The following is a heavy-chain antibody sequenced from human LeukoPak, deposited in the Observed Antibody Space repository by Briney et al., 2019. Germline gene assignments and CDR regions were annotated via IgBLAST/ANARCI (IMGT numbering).Heavy chain of an antibody. CDR1: GYTFTGYY. CDR3: ARGDVSYDSSGYYYY. D-gene: IGHD3-22*01. J-gene: IGHJ4*02. CDR2: INPNSGGT. Sequence: ASVTVSCMASGYTFTGYYMHWVRQAPGQGVEWMGWINPNSGGTDYAQKFQGRVTMPTDTSISTAYMELSRLRSDDTAVYYCARGDVSYDSSGYYYYWGQGTLVTVSS. V-gene: IGHV1-2*02.